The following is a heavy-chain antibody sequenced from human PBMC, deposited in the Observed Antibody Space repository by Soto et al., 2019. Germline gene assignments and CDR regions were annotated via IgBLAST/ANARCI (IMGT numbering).Heavy chain of an antibody. Sequence: QVQLVQSGAEVKKPGASVKVSCKASGYTFTSYGISWVRQAPGQGLEWMGWISAYNGNTNYAQKLQGRVTMTTATSTSTAYMELRSLRSDDTAVYYCARDSASKNYDFWSGYHYYYGMDVWGQGTTVTVSS. V-gene: IGHV1-18*01. D-gene: IGHD3-3*01. CDR2: ISAYNGNT. J-gene: IGHJ6*02. CDR3: ARDSASKNYDFWSGYHYYYGMDV. CDR1: GYTFTSYG.